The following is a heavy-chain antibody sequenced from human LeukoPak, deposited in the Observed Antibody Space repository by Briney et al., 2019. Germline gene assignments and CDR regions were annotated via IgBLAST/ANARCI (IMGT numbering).Heavy chain of an antibody. CDR1: GDSTGSYY. CDR3: AREGVVAAGTLGWFDP. V-gene: IGHV4-59*01. CDR2: TFFSGTT. J-gene: IGHJ5*02. Sequence: PAETLSLTCTVSGDSTGSYYWNWTRQPPGKGLEWIGYTFFSGTTNYNPSLKSRVTISVDTSKNQFSLKLTSVTAADTGVYYCAREGVVAAGTLGWFDPWGQGTLVTVSS. D-gene: IGHD6-13*01.